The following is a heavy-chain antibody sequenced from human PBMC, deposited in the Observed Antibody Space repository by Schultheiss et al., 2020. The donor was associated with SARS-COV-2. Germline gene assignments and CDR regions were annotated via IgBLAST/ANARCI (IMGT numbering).Heavy chain of an antibody. CDR2: IRSKANSYAT. J-gene: IGHJ4*02. D-gene: IGHD3-22*01. CDR1: GFTFSGSG. V-gene: IGHV3-73*01. Sequence: GGSLRLSCAASGFTFSGSGMHWVRQASGKGLEWVGRIRSKANSYATEYAASVKGRFTISRDDSKNTAYLQMNSLKTEDTAVYYCAKAYYYDSSGWGGDYWGQGTLVTVSS. CDR3: AKAYYYDSSGWGGDY.